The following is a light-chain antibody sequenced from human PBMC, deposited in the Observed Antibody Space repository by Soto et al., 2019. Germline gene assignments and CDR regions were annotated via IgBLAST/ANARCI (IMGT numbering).Light chain of an antibody. V-gene: IGLV2-14*03. CDR1: SSDVGGYNY. CDR3: SSYTSSTTYG. Sequence: QSVLTQPASVSGSPGQSIAISCTGTSSDVGGYNYVSWYQQHPGKAPKLMIYDVSNRPSGVSNRFSGSKSGNTASLTISGLQAEDEADYFCSSYTSSTTYGCGTGTKLTV. J-gene: IGLJ1*01. CDR2: DVS.